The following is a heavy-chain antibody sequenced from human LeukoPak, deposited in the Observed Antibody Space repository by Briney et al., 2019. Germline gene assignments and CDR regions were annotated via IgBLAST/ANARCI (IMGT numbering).Heavy chain of an antibody. CDR3: AKEKEWLGDLNWFDP. D-gene: IGHD3-3*01. Sequence: GGSLGLSWAASGFTFSSYAMSWVRQAPGKGLEWVSAISGSGGSTYYADSVKGRFTISRDNSKNTLYLQMNSLRAEDTAVYYCAKEKEWLGDLNWFDPWGQGTLVTVSS. CDR2: ISGSGGST. V-gene: IGHV3-23*01. CDR1: GFTFSSYA. J-gene: IGHJ5*02.